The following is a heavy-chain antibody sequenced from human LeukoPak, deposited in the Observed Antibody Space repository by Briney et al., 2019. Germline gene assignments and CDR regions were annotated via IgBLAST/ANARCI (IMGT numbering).Heavy chain of an antibody. CDR2: IDPNIGTT. Sequence: ASVKVSCKASAYTFTGFYMHWVRQAPGQGLEWMGWIDPNIGTTKYSQKFQGRVTMTRDTSISEVYMELSRLRSDDTAVYYCARLLEHYYFDASGYYDDDYWGQGTPIIVSS. CDR3: ARLLEHYYFDASGYYDDDY. D-gene: IGHD3-22*01. J-gene: IGHJ4*02. CDR1: AYTFTGFY. V-gene: IGHV1-2*02.